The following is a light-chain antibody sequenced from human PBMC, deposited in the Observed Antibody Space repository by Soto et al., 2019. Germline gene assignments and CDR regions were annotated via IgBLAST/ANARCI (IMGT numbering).Light chain of an antibody. CDR2: EVS. CDR3: SSYTTSTTYV. CDR1: SSDVGSYNR. J-gene: IGLJ1*01. Sequence: QSVVTQPPSVSGSPGQSVTISCTGTSSDVGSYNRVSWYQQPPGTAPKLMIYEVSNRPSGVPDRFSGSKSDNTASLTISGLQAEDEADYYCSSYTTSTTYVFGTGTKVTVL. V-gene: IGLV2-18*02.